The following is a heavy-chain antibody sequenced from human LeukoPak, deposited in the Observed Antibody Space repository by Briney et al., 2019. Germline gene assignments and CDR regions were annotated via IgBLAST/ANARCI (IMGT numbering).Heavy chain of an antibody. J-gene: IGHJ4*02. Sequence: RASETLSLTCTVSGGSISSGGYYWSWIRQHPGKGLEGIGYIYYSGSTYYNPSLKSRVTISVDTSKNQFSLKLSSVTAADTAVYYCARAHLDYGTYDYWGQGTLVTVSS. CDR1: GGSISSGGYY. CDR2: IYYSGST. V-gene: IGHV4-31*03. D-gene: IGHD4-17*01. CDR3: ARAHLDYGTYDY.